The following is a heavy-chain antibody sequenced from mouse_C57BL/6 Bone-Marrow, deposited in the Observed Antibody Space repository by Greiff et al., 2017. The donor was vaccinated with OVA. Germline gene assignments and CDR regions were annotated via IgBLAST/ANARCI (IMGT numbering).Heavy chain of an antibody. Sequence: QVQLQQPGAELVRPGSSVKLSCKASGYTFTSYWMDWVKQRPGQGLEWIGNIYPSDSGTHYNQKFKDKATLTVDKSSSTAYMQLSSLTSEDSAVYYCARYYGSSPFAYWGQGTLGTGSA. CDR3: ARYYGSSPFAY. CDR1: GYTFTSYW. CDR2: IYPSDSGT. V-gene: IGHV1-61*01. D-gene: IGHD1-1*01. J-gene: IGHJ3*01.